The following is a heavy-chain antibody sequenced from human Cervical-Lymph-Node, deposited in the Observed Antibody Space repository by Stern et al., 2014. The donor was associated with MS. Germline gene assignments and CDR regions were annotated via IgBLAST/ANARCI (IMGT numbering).Heavy chain of an antibody. CDR3: ARAIFGVVTPTMAPDAFDI. J-gene: IGHJ3*02. V-gene: IGHV3-53*01. D-gene: IGHD3-3*01. Sequence: VKLVQSGGGLIQPWGSLRLSCAASGFTVSSNYMSWVRQSPGTGLQWVSLIYTDGSTYYADSVKGRFTISRDHSKNPLYLQMNSLGAEDTALYYCARAIFGVVTPTMAPDAFDIWGQGTMVTVSS. CDR2: IYTDGST. CDR1: GFTVSSNY.